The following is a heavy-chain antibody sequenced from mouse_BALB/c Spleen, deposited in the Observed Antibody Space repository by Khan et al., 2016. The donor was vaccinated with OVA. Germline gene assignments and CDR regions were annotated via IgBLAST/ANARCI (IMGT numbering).Heavy chain of an antibody. J-gene: IGHJ4*01. Sequence: QIQLVQSGPDLKKPGETVKISCKASGYTFTNYGINWVKQAPGKGLKWMGWIYTYTGEPTYADDFKGRFAFSLATSASTAYLQLTNLKNEDTSTYFCARGGRRAMDYWGQGTSVTVSS. CDR2: IYTYTGEP. D-gene: IGHD3-3*01. CDR1: GYTFTNYG. CDR3: ARGGRRAMDY. V-gene: IGHV9-3-1*01.